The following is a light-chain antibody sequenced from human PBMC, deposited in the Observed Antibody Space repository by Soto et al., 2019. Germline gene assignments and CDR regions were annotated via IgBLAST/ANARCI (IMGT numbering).Light chain of an antibody. CDR1: QSVSSY. V-gene: IGKV3-11*01. J-gene: IGKJ5*01. Sequence: EIVLPQSPATLSLSPGERSTLSCRGSQSVSSYLAWYQQKPGQAPRLLIYDASNRATGIPARFSGSGSGTDFTLTIRSLEPEDFAVYYCQQRSNWPPVTVGQGTRLEIK. CDR2: DAS. CDR3: QQRSNWPPVT.